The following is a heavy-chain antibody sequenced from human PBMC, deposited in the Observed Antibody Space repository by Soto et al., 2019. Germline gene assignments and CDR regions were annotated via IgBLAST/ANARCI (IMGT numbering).Heavy chain of an antibody. D-gene: IGHD3-10*01. CDR1: GGSISSGGYY. CDR3: ARYGSGSTIYAFGY. CDR2: IYYSGST. Sequence: SETLSLTCTVSGGSISSGGYYWSWIRQHPGKGLEWIGYIYYSGSTYYNPSLKSRVTISVDTSKNQFSLKLSSVTAADTAVYYCARYGSGSTIYAFGYWGQGTLVTVSS. J-gene: IGHJ4*02. V-gene: IGHV4-31*03.